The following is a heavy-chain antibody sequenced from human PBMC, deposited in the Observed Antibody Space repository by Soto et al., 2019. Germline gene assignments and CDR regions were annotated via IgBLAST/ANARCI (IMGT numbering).Heavy chain of an antibody. D-gene: IGHD1-7*01. Sequence: SETLSLTCTVSGASINSSAWWSWVRQAPGRGLEWIGDIYRGGNTNYNPSLKSRLIVSIDKSKNQFSLNLNSVTAADTAIYYCARDKGGTSTSWGQGALVTSPQ. CDR3: ARDKGGTSTS. J-gene: IGHJ5*02. CDR2: IYRGGNT. CDR1: GASINSSAW. V-gene: IGHV4-4*02.